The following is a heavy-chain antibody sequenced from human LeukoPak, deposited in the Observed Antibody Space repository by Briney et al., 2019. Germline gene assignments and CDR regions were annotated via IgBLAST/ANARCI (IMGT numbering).Heavy chain of an antibody. J-gene: IGHJ4*02. CDR2: ISGSGRGGRT. D-gene: IGHD2-15*01. CDR1: GFTFSSYA. V-gene: IGHV3-23*01. CDR3: AKSGLNRFDQ. Sequence: GGSLRLSCAASGFTFSSYAMSWVRQAPGKGLEWVSGISGSGRGGRTYYADSVKGRFTISRDNSKNTLFLQMNSLRVEDTAVYYCAKSGLNRFDQWGQGTLVTVSS.